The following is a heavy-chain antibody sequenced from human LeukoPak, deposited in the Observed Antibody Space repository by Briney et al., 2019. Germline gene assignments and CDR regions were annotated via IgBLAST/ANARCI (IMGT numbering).Heavy chain of an antibody. CDR1: GFNFSSYA. CDR2: ISTTGGST. D-gene: IGHD6-13*01. CDR3: AKDSAAAGREYDEL. Sequence: GGSLRLSCAASGFNFSSYAMSWVRQAPGKGLEWVSAISTTGGSTYYADSVKGRFTVSRDNSKNTLYLQMNSLRAEDTAVYYCAKDSAAAGREYDELWGQGTLVTVSS. V-gene: IGHV3-23*01. J-gene: IGHJ4*02.